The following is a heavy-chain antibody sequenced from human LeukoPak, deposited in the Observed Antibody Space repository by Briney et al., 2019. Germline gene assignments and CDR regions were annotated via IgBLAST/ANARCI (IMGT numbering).Heavy chain of an antibody. D-gene: IGHD6-19*01. CDR3: AKYLTVAGSTGYFDY. V-gene: IGHV3-23*01. Sequence: QTGGSLRFSCAAPGSTFAGNAMTWVAQAPGKGRKGAPAFSGSGGSTYYADSVKGRFTISRDNSKNTLYLQMNSLRAEDTAVYYCAKYLTVAGSTGYFDYWGQGTLVTVSS. CDR1: GSTFAGNA. CDR2: FSGSGGST. J-gene: IGHJ4*02.